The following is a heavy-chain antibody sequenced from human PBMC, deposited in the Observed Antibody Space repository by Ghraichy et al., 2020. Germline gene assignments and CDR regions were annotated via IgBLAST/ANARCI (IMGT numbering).Heavy chain of an antibody. Sequence: ETLSLTCAASGFTLSSYSVNWVRQAPGKGLEWVSYIRSSDNTIYYADSVKGRFTLSRDNAKNSLYLQMNSLRDEDTAVYYCARDWDWAFDYWGQGTLVTVSS. CDR3: ARDWDWAFDY. D-gene: IGHD3/OR15-3a*01. CDR2: IRSSDNTI. J-gene: IGHJ4*02. CDR1: GFTLSSYS. V-gene: IGHV3-48*02.